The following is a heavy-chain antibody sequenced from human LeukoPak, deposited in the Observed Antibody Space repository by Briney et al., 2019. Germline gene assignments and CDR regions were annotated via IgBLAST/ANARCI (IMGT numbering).Heavy chain of an antibody. Sequence: GVSLRLSCAASGFTFRSYAMSWVRQAPGKGLEWVSAISGSGGSTYYADSVKGRFTISRDNSKNTLYLQMNSLRAEDTAVYYCAKCDPSSGWLIDYWGQGTLVTVSS. CDR2: ISGSGGST. CDR1: GFTFRSYA. J-gene: IGHJ4*02. CDR3: AKCDPSSGWLIDY. D-gene: IGHD6-19*01. V-gene: IGHV3-23*01.